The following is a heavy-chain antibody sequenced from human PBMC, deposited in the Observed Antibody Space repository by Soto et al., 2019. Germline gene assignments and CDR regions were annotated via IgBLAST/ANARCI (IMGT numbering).Heavy chain of an antibody. J-gene: IGHJ3*02. CDR2: IFSNDEK. CDR1: GFSLSNARMG. V-gene: IGHV2-26*01. CDR3: ARMREDTAMVTVPDAFDI. Sequence: QVTLKESGPVLVKPTETLTLTCTVSGFSLSNARMGVSWIRQPPGKALEWLAHIFSNDEKSYSTSLKSRLTISNDTSKSQVVLTMTNMDPVDTATYYCARMREDTAMVTVPDAFDIWGQGTMVTVSS. D-gene: IGHD5-18*01.